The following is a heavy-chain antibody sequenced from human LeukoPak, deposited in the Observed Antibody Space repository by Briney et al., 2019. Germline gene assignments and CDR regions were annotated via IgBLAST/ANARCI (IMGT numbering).Heavy chain of an antibody. CDR1: GGSISSYY. CDR3: ARSIAAAATY. D-gene: IGHD6-13*01. Sequence: SETLSLTCTVSGGSISSYYWSWIRQPPGKGLEWIGYIYYSGSTNYNPSLKSRVTISVDTSKNQFSLKLSSVTAADTAVYYCARSIAAAATYWGQGTLITVSS. CDR2: IYYSGST. J-gene: IGHJ4*02. V-gene: IGHV4-59*12.